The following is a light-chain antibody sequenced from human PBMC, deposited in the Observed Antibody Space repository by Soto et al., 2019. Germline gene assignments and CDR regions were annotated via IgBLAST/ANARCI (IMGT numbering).Light chain of an antibody. J-gene: IGKJ4*01. CDR2: GAS. Sequence: EMGLTQSPGTLSLSTGDEATLSCKASQAVTSKFLAWYQQKPGQPPRLLILGASTRATGIADRFSGSGSGTDFTLTISRLEPEDCAVYYCQQYGDSLLTFGGGTKVDSK. V-gene: IGKV3-20*01. CDR1: QAVTSKF. CDR3: QQYGDSLLT.